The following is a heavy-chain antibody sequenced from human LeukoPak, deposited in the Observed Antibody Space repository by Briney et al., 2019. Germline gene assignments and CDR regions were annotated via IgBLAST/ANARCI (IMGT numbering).Heavy chain of an antibody. CDR3: ARVWVRSGGSCYDP. V-gene: IGHV4-61*02. J-gene: IGHJ5*02. CDR1: GGSISSGSYY. Sequence: TLSLTCTVSGGSISSGSYYRSWIRQPAGKGLAWIGRIYTSGGTNYNPSLKSRVTISVDTSKNQFSLKLSSVTAADTAVYYCARVWVRSGGSCYDPWGQGTLVTVSS. CDR2: IYTSGGT. D-gene: IGHD2-15*01.